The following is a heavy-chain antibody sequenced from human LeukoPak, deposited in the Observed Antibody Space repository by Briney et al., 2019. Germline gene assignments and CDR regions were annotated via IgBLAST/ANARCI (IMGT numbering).Heavy chain of an antibody. J-gene: IGHJ4*02. CDR2: IIPIFGTA. D-gene: IGHD3-22*01. CDR1: GGTFSSYA. Sequence: SVTVSCKASGGTFSSYAISWVRQAPGQGLEWMGGIIPIFGTANYAQKFQGRVTITADKSTSTAYMELSSLRSEDTAVYYCARILIRRDTSGYYYERGYFDYWGQGTLVTVSS. CDR3: ARILIRRDTSGYYYERGYFDY. V-gene: IGHV1-69*06.